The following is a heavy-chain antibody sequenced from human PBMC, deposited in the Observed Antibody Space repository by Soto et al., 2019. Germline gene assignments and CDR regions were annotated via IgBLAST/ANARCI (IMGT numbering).Heavy chain of an antibody. CDR1: GFTFSSYS. CDR2: ISSSSSFI. CDR3: ARDIFGGEYTIFGVGSPDY. V-gene: IGHV3-21*01. J-gene: IGHJ4*02. D-gene: IGHD3-3*01. Sequence: EVQLVESGGGLVKPGGSLRLSCAASGFTFSSYSMNWVRQAPGKGLEWVSSISSSSSFIYYAGSVKGRFTISRDYAKNSLYLKMKSLRAEETAVYYCARDIFGGEYTIFGVGSPDYLGQGTLVTVSS.